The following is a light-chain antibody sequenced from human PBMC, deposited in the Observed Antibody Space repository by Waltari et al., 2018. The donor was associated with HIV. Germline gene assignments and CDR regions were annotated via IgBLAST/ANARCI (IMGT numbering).Light chain of an antibody. Sequence: EIVLTQSPGTLSLSPGERATLSCRASQSVSRSYLAWYQQNPGQAPRLLIYGASSRATGTPDRFSGSGSGTDFTLTINRLEPEDFAVYYCQQYDGSSTFGGGTKVEIK. V-gene: IGKV3-20*01. CDR1: QSVSRSY. CDR2: GAS. CDR3: QQYDGSST. J-gene: IGKJ4*01.